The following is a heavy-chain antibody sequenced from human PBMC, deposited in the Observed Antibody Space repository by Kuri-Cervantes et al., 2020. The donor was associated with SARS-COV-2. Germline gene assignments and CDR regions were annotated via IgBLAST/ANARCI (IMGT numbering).Heavy chain of an antibody. J-gene: IGHJ4*02. CDR1: GFTSSSYA. CDR3: AKAVRRIAAARYDFDY. Sequence: GESLKISCAASGFTSSSYAMSWVRQAPGKGLEWVSAISGSGGSTYYADSVKGRFTISRDNSKNTLYLQMNSLRAEDTAVYYCAKAVRRIAAARYDFDYWGQGTLVTVSS. V-gene: IGHV3-23*01. CDR2: ISGSGGST. D-gene: IGHD6-13*01.